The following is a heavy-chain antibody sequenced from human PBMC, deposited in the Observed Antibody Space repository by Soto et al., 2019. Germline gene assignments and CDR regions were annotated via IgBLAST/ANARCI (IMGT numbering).Heavy chain of an antibody. CDR2: INHSGST. V-gene: IGHV4-34*01. Sequence: QVQLQQWGAGLLKPSETLSLTCAVYGGSFSGYYWSWIRQPPGKGLEWIGEINHSGSTNYNPSLKSRVTTSVDTSKNQFSLKLSSVTAADTAVYYCARVGRKYYYDSSGYSDYWGQGTLVTVSS. D-gene: IGHD3-22*01. CDR3: ARVGRKYYYDSSGYSDY. CDR1: GGSFSGYY. J-gene: IGHJ4*02.